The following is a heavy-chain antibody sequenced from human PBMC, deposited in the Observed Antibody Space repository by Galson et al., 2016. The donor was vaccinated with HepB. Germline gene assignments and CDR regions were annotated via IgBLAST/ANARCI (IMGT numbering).Heavy chain of an antibody. CDR2: ISLNSNEK. CDR1: GFTFDHYA. Sequence: SLRLSCATSGFTFDHYAMHWVRQPPGKGLEWVAGISLNSNEKHHAASVKGRFTISRDNGQNSLYLEMNSLGVDDTALYYCAKDVGALSPVAKKTDFYFYGMAAWGKGTTVIVSA. CDR3: AKDVGALSPVAKKTDFYFYGMAA. D-gene: IGHD1-14*01. J-gene: IGHJ6*04. V-gene: IGHV3-9*01.